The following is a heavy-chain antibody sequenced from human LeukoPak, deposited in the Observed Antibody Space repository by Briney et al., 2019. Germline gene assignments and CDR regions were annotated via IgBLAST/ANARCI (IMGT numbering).Heavy chain of an antibody. CDR1: GFTFSSYW. J-gene: IGHJ6*02. Sequence: GGSLRLSCAASGFTFSSYWMNWARQAPGKGLEWVASINHNGNVNYYVDSVKGRFTISRDNAKNSLYLQMSNLRAEDTAVYFCARGGGLDVWTKGPRSPSP. CDR2: INHNGNVN. CDR3: ARGGGLDV. D-gene: IGHD3-16*01. V-gene: IGHV3-7*03.